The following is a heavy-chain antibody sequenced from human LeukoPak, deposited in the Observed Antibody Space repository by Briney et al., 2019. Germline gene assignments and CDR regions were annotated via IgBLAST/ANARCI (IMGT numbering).Heavy chain of an antibody. CDR1: GFSTHA. J-gene: IGHJ4*02. Sequence: GGSLRLSCAASGFSTHAMSWVRQAPGKGLEWVSSISGGGGSTYYADSVKGRFTISRDNSKNTLYLQMNSLRAEDTAVYYCAKGQETSMVSSFDSWGQGTLVAVSS. CDR2: ISGGGGST. D-gene: IGHD5-18*01. CDR3: AKGQETSMVSSFDS. V-gene: IGHV3-23*01.